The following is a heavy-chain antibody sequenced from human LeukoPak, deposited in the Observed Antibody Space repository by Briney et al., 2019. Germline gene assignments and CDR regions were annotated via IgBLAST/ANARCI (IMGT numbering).Heavy chain of an antibody. D-gene: IGHD6-13*01. CDR1: GGSFSGYY. Sequence: PSETLSLTCAVYGGSFSGYYWSWIRQPPGKGLEWIGEINHSGSTNYNPSLKSRVTISVDTSKNQFSLKLSSVTAADTAVYYCARVPGYSSSWYKVHYFDYWGQGTLVTVSS. V-gene: IGHV4-34*01. J-gene: IGHJ4*02. CDR3: ARVPGYSSSWYKVHYFDY. CDR2: INHSGST.